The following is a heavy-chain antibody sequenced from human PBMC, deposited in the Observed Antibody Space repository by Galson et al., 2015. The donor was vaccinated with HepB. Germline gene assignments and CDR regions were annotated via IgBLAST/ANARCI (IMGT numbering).Heavy chain of an antibody. D-gene: IGHD3-10*01. J-gene: IGHJ4*02. CDR3: AREINGEIGFDY. CDR2: ISYDATNK. V-gene: IGHV3-30-3*01. Sequence: SLRLSCAASGFTFSAYAMHWVRQAPGKGLEWVAVISYDATNKYYADSVKGRFTTSRDNSKNTLYLQMNSLRAEDTAVYYCAREINGEIGFDYWGQGTLVTVSS. CDR1: GFTFSAYA.